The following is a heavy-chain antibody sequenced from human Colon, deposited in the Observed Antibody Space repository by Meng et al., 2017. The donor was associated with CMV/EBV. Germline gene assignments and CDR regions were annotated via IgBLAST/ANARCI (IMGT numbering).Heavy chain of an antibody. J-gene: IGHJ5*02. Sequence: GESLKISCAASGFTFSSYAMSWVRQAPGKGLEWVSAISGSGGSTYYADSVKGRFTISRDNSKNTLYLQMNSLRAEDTAAYYCAKRKTYSGSSGGFDPWGQGTLVTVSS. D-gene: IGHD1-26*01. CDR1: GFTFSSYA. CDR3: AKRKTYSGSSGGFDP. CDR2: ISGSGGST. V-gene: IGHV3-23*01.